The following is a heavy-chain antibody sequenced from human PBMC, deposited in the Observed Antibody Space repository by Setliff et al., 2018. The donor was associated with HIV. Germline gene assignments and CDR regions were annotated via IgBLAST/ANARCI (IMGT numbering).Heavy chain of an antibody. CDR2: IVPIFGTP. CDR3: ARDSRDIVVVIAPEPEPYYYYGMDV. CDR1: GDNFNSHS. Sequence: PVKVSCKASGDNFNSHSISWVRPAPGQGLEWMGGIVPIFGTPNYAQKFKGRLTITADESTSTVYMELSSLRSEDTAVYFCARDSRDIVVVIAPEPEPYYYYGMDVWGEGTTVTVSS. V-gene: IGHV1-69*13. D-gene: IGHD2-15*01. J-gene: IGHJ6*04.